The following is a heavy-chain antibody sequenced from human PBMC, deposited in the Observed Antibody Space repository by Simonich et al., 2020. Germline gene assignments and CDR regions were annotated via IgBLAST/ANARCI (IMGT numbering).Heavy chain of an antibody. CDR3: ARDTFLGYCSSTSCYDAFDI. CDR2: INPNRGGT. D-gene: IGHD2-2*01. CDR1: GYTFTGYY. Sequence: QVQLVQSGAEVKKPGASVKVSCKASGYTFTGYYMHWVRQAPGQGLEWMGRINPNRGGTNKAQKFQGKGTMTRDTSISTAYMELSRLRSDDTAVYYCARDTFLGYCSSTSCYDAFDIWGQGTMVTVSS. V-gene: IGHV1-2*06. J-gene: IGHJ3*02.